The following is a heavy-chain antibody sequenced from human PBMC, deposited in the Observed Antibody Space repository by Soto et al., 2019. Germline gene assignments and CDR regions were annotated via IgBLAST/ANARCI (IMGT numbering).Heavy chain of an antibody. J-gene: IGHJ5*02. D-gene: IGHD1-7*01. Sequence: PXDSLTISCKASGYSFTSYWIILVRQMPGRGLEWMGRIDPSDSYTDYNPAFQGHIIISSDKSTSTVYLQLTTLKASDNGMYYCARPQGGTDWLDPWGQGTLVTVSS. CDR1: GYSFTSYW. CDR3: ARPQGGTDWLDP. V-gene: IGHV5-10-1*01. CDR2: IDPSDSYT.